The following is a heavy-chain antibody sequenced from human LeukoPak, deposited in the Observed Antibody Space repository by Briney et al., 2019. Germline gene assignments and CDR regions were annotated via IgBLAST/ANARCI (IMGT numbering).Heavy chain of an antibody. Sequence: ASVKVSCEASGYTFTSYAMNWVRQAPGQGLEWMGWINTNTGNPTYAQGFTGRFVFSLDTSVSTAYLQISSLKAEDTAVYYCARESLRFLEWSTWYYYYGMDVWGQGTTATVSS. J-gene: IGHJ6*02. D-gene: IGHD3-3*01. CDR1: GYTFTSYA. CDR3: ARESLRFLEWSTWYYYYGMDV. CDR2: INTNTGNP. V-gene: IGHV7-4-1*02.